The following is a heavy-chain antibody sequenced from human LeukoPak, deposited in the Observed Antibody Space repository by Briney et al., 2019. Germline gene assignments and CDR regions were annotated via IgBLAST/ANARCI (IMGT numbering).Heavy chain of an antibody. CDR3: ARDPGRSYYYYMDV. CDR2: IIPIFGTA. D-gene: IGHD2-15*01. V-gene: IGHV1-69*05. CDR1: GGTFSSYA. J-gene: IGHJ6*03. Sequence: EASVKVSCMASGGTFSSYAISWVRPAPGQGLEWMGVIIPIFGTANYVQRFRGRVTLTTDESTSTDYMELSSLRSEDTVVYYCARDPGRSYYYYMDVWGKGTTVTVSS.